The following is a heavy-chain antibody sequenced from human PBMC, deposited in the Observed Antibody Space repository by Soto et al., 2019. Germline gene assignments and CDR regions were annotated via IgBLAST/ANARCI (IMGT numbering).Heavy chain of an antibody. CDR2: ISGSGFKK. J-gene: IGHJ5*02. CDR1: CRIFADLG. V-gene: IGHV3-23*01. D-gene: IGHD1-26*01. CDR3: AKNQGVELVPLATVDWFDP. Sequence: PGGALHHSWTASCRIFADLGGCWVQPNPGKGLEWISSISGSGFKKYYAGSVKGRFNISRDNSKGTVYLELNNLSAEDTAVYHCAKNQGVELVPLATVDWFDPWGQGSVVTVFS.